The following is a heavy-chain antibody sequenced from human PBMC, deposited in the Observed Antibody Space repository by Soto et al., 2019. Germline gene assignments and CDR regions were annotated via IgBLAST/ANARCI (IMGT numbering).Heavy chain of an antibody. V-gene: IGHV1-8*02. D-gene: IGHD6-13*01. CDR3: GRGPSPRAPAGGTPYYYAMAV. CDR1: GYDFTAYD. J-gene: IGHJ6*02. Sequence: QVQLVQSGAEVKHSGASVKVSCKASGYDFTAYDINWVRQASGQGLEWMGWMNPINGATGSARRFHGRVSLPRNTATGTAYLELTILRSDVTAVYYCGRGPSPRAPAGGTPYYYAMAVLGQRTTVTVAS. CDR2: MNPINGAT.